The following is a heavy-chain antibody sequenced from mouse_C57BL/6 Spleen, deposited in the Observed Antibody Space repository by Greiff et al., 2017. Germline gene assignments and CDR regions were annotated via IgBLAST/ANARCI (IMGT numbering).Heavy chain of an antibody. D-gene: IGHD2-4*01. Sequence: EVNVVESEGGLVQPGSSMKLSCTASGFTFSDYYMAWVRQVPEKGLEWVANINYDGSSTYYLDSLKSRFIISRDNAKNILYLQMSSLKSEDTATYYRARYYEYDDAWFAYWGQGTLVTVSA. J-gene: IGHJ3*01. CDR1: GFTFSDYY. CDR3: ARYYEYDDAWFAY. CDR2: INYDGSST. V-gene: IGHV5-16*01.